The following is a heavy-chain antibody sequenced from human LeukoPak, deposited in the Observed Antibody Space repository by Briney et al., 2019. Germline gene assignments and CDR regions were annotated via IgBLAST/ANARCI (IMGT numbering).Heavy chain of an antibody. CDR1: GGSISSYF. D-gene: IGHD6-19*01. V-gene: IGHV4-59*08. CDR2: IYYSGST. Sequence: PSETLSLACTVSGGSISSYFWSWIRQPPGKGLEWIGYIYYSGSTNYNPSLKSRVTMSVDTSKNQFSLKLSSVTAADTAVYYCARIDRAVAGTIDYWGQGTLVTVSS. J-gene: IGHJ4*02. CDR3: ARIDRAVAGTIDY.